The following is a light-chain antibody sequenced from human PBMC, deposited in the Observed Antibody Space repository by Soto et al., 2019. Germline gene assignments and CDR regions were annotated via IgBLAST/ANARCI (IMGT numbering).Light chain of an antibody. J-gene: IGKJ5*01. Sequence: LRQSRTTRSLSPAEGAPLSCRASQSINTYLAWYQQKPGQAPRLLIYDASKRATGIPARFSGSGSGTNFTLTISSLEPEDFAVYYCQQRRRLQVTFGKVTRLE. V-gene: IGKV3D-11*02. CDR3: QQRRRLQVT. CDR2: DAS. CDR1: QSINTY.